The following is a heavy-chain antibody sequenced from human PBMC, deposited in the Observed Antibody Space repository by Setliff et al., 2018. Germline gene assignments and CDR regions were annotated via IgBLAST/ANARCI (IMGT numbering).Heavy chain of an antibody. CDR1: GYTLTELS. D-gene: IGHD2-2*01. V-gene: IGHV1-24*01. CDR3: ATGVLFLGYCSSTSCQLDY. Sequence: ASVKVSCKVSGYTLTELSMHWVRQAPGKGLEWMGGFDPEDGETIYAQKFQGRVTMTEDTSTDTAYMELSSLRSEDTAVYYCATGVLFLGYCSSTSCQLDYWGQGTLVTVSS. CDR2: FDPEDGET. J-gene: IGHJ4*02.